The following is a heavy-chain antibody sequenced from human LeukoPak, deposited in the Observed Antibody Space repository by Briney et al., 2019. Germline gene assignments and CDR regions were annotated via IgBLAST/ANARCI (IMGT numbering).Heavy chain of an antibody. CDR1: GGSINSNNYY. Sequence: SETLSLTCTVSGGSINSNNYYWGWIRQPPGKGLEWIGSIYSSGSAYYNPSLKSRVTISVDTSKNQFSLRLSSVTAADTAVYYCQSRYLEWLLEYWGQGTLVAVSS. V-gene: IGHV4-39*01. CDR2: IYSSGSA. D-gene: IGHD3-3*01. J-gene: IGHJ4*02. CDR3: QSRYLEWLLEY.